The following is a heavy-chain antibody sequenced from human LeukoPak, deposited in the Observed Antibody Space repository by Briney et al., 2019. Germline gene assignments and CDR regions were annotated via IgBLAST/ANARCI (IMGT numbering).Heavy chain of an antibody. CDR3: ARSDLRFLELLDY. Sequence: PGGSLRLSCAASGFTFSGYSMNWVRQAPGKGLEWVSYISSSSNKIYYADSVKGRFITSRDNAKNSLYLQVNSPRDEDTAVYYCARSDLRFLELLDYWGQGTLVTVSS. CDR2: ISSSSNKI. J-gene: IGHJ4*02. D-gene: IGHD3-3*01. CDR1: GFTFSGYS. V-gene: IGHV3-48*02.